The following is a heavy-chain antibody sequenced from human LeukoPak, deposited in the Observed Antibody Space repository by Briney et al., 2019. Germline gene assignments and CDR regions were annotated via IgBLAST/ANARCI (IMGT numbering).Heavy chain of an antibody. V-gene: IGHV1-46*01. CDR3: ARGRDGYNRDAFDI. CDR2: INPSADST. D-gene: IGHD5-24*01. Sequence: ASVKVSCKASGYTFTRHYMHWVRQAPGQGLEWMGVINPSADSTSYTQKFQGRVSMTRDTSTSTVYMDLSSLRSEDTAVYYCARGRDGYNRDAFDIWGQGTVVTVSS. CDR1: GYTFTRHY. J-gene: IGHJ3*02.